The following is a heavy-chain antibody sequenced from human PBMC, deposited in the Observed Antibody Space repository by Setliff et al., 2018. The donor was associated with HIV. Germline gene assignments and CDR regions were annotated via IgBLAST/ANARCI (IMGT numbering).Heavy chain of an antibody. CDR3: ARVRSWNFVDGMDV. D-gene: IGHD1-7*01. V-gene: IGHV3-30*03. J-gene: IGHJ6*02. CDR1: TSSGYN. CDR2: ISSDGSRK. Sequence: TSSGYNWNWIRQHPGKGLEWVAVISSDGSRKEFVDSVKGRFTISRDSSKDTASLEMDSLRGEDTAVYYCARVRSWNFVDGMDVWGQGTTVTVSS.